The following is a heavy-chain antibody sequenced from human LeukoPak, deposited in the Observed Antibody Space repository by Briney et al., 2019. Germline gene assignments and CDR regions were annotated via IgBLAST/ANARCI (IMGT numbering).Heavy chain of an antibody. Sequence: GASVKVSCKASGYTFTGYYMHWVRQAPGQGLGWMGWINPNSGGTNYAQKFQGRVTMTRDTSISTAYMELSRLRSDDAAVYYCARAEVVAPFDYWGQGTLVTVSS. J-gene: IGHJ4*02. V-gene: IGHV1-2*02. CDR1: GYTFTGYY. D-gene: IGHD2-15*01. CDR2: INPNSGGT. CDR3: ARAEVVAPFDY.